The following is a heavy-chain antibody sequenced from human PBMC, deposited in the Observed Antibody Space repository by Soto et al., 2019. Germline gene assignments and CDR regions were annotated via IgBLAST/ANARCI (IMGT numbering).Heavy chain of an antibody. J-gene: IGHJ6*02. V-gene: IGHV1-69*13. CDR1: GGTFSSYA. D-gene: IGHD3-22*01. Sequence: ASVKVSCKASGGTFSSYAISWVRQAPGQGLEWMGGIIPIFGTANYAQKFQGRVTITADESTSTAYMELSSLRSEDTAVYYCASSAQGVYWNGYYYYGMDVWGQGTTVTVSS. CDR2: IIPIFGTA. CDR3: ASSAQGVYWNGYYYYGMDV.